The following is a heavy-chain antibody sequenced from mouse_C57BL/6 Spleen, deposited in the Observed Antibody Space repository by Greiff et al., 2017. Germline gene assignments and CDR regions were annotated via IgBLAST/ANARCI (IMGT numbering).Heavy chain of an antibody. Sequence: VQLQQSGAELVKPGASVKLSCKASGYTFTSYWMHWVKQRPGQGLEWIGMIHPNSGSTNYNEKFKSKATLTVDKSSSTAYMQLSSLTSEDSAVYYCARSYDGYLYAMDYWGQGTSVTVSS. CDR2: IHPNSGST. CDR3: ARSYDGYLYAMDY. CDR1: GYTFTSYW. D-gene: IGHD2-3*01. V-gene: IGHV1-64*01. J-gene: IGHJ4*01.